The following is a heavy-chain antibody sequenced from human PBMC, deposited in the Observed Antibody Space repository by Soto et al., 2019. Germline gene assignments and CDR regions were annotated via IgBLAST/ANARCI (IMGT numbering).Heavy chain of an antibody. CDR3: AKGGYTFAYE. V-gene: IGHV3-23*01. CDR1: GFSFSTSS. D-gene: IGHD5-18*01. CDR2: ISPSASDT. Sequence: EVQLLESGGDLVQPGGSLRLSCAASGFSFSTSSMAWVRQPPGKGLEWVSAISPSASDTLYADSVKGRFTISRDNSQTTRFLQVTSLRAADTAVYYCAKGGYTFAYEWGQGALVTVSS. J-gene: IGHJ4*02.